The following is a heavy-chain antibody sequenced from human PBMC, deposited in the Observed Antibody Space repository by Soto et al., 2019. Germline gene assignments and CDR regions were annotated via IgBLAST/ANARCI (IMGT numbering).Heavy chain of an antibody. CDR2: IYYGGNT. V-gene: IGHV4-38-2*01. D-gene: IGHD1-26*01. J-gene: IGHJ6*02. CDR3: AREEGGSMGMDV. Sequence: SETLSLTCGVAGYSITSGYNWGWIRQPPGKGLEWIGTIYYGGNTNYNLSLKSRVTISVDTSKNQFSLQLSSVTAADTDVYYCAREEGGSMGMDVWGQGTTVTVYS. CDR1: GYSITSGYN.